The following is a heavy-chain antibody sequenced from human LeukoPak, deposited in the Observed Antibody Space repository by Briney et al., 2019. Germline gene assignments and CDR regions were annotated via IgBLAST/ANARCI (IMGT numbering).Heavy chain of an antibody. CDR1: GGTFISYA. V-gene: IGHV1-69*01. Sequence: SVTVSCTASGGTFISYAISWVRQAPGQGLEWMGGIIPIFGTANYAQKFQGRVTITADESTSTAYMELSSLRSEDTAVYYCARDRYYSNTNWFDPWGQGTLVTVSS. D-gene: IGHD4-11*01. J-gene: IGHJ5*02. CDR3: ARDRYYSNTNWFDP. CDR2: IIPIFGTA.